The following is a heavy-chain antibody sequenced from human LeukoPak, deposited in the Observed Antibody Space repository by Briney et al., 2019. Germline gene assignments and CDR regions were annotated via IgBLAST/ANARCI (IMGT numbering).Heavy chain of an antibody. J-gene: IGHJ2*01. CDR2: ISSSSSTI. CDR3: ARHAGYSSSWTYWYFDL. Sequence: PGGSLRLSCAASGFTFSSYSMNWVRQAPGKGLEWVSYISSSSSTIYYADSVKGRFTISRDNAKNSLYLQMNSLRAEDTAVYYCARHAGYSSSWTYWYFDLWGRGTLVTVPS. CDR1: GFTFSSYS. V-gene: IGHV3-48*01. D-gene: IGHD6-13*01.